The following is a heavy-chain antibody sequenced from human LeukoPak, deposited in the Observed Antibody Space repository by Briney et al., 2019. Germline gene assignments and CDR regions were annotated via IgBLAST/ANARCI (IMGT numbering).Heavy chain of an antibody. J-gene: IGHJ4*02. CDR3: ARDQSITARPALDY. V-gene: IGHV3-74*01. D-gene: IGHD6-6*01. Sequence: GGSLRLSCAASGFTFTSYWMHWVRQAPGKGLMWVSRINGDGSTTSYVDSVKGRFTISRDNAKNTLYLQMNSLRAEDTAVYYCARDQSITARPALDYWGQGTLVTVSS. CDR2: INGDGSTT. CDR1: GFTFTSYW.